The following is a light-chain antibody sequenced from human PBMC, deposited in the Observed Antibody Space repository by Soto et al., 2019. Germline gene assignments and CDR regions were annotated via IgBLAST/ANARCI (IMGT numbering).Light chain of an antibody. CDR1: SSDVGAYNY. Sequence: QSALTQPASVSGSPGQSITISCTGTSSDVGAYNYVSWYQQYPGKVPKLIIYEVSNRPSGVSNRFSGSKSGNTASLTISGLQAEDEGDYYCNSYTSSSTRVFGTGTRSPS. CDR3: NSYTSSSTRV. V-gene: IGLV2-14*01. J-gene: IGLJ1*01. CDR2: EVS.